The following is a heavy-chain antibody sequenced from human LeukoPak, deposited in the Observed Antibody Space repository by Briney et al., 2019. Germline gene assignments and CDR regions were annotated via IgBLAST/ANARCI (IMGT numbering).Heavy chain of an antibody. Sequence: GASVKVSCKASGYTFTSYGISWVRQAPGQGLEWMGIINPSGGSTSYAQKFQGRVTMTRDTSTSTVYMELSSLRSEDTAVYYCARDTPYCSGGSCPRWYFDLWGRGTLVTVSS. CDR2: INPSGGST. CDR1: GYTFTSYG. D-gene: IGHD2-15*01. CDR3: ARDTPYCSGGSCPRWYFDL. V-gene: IGHV1-46*01. J-gene: IGHJ2*01.